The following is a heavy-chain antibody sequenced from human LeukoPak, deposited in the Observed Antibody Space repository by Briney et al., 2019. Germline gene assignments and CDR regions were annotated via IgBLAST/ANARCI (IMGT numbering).Heavy chain of an antibody. J-gene: IGHJ3*02. D-gene: IGHD1-26*01. CDR3: ARGGSGSYYRRGAFDI. CDR2: IYTSGST. CDR1: GGSISSYY. Sequence: PSETLSLTCTVSGGSISSYYWSWIRQPAGKGLEWIGRIYTSGSTNYNPSLKSRVTMSVDTSKNQFSLKLSSVTAADTAVYYCARGGSGSYYRRGAFDIWGQGTMVTVSS. V-gene: IGHV4-4*07.